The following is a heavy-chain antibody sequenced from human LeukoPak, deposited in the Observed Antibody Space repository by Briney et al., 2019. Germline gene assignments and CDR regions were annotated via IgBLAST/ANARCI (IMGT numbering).Heavy chain of an antibody. CDR1: GFNLNSYG. V-gene: IGHV3-23*01. J-gene: IGHJ4*02. CDR2: NSGAGGSK. Sequence: GGSLRLSCAASGFNLNSYGMSWVRQAPGKGLEWISTNSGAGGSKYYADSVRGRFSISRDNPKNTLYVQMDSLRADDTAVYYCVKLRTGTASSFDLWGQGTLVTVS. D-gene: IGHD1-1*01. CDR3: VKLRTGTASSFDL.